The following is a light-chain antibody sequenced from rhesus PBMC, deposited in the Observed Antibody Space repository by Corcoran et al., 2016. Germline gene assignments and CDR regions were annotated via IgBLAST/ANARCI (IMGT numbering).Light chain of an antibody. CDR3: QQYNNRRT. J-gene: IGKJ1*01. CDR2: EAS. V-gene: IGKV3-42*02. CDR1: QSVGSN. Sequence: ETVVTQSPATLSLSPGERATLSCRASQSVGSNLAWDQQKPGQAPNLLIHEASSRATGIPDSFSGSGSGTEFTLTIRSLEPEDVRVYHCQQYNNRRTFGQGTKVEIK.